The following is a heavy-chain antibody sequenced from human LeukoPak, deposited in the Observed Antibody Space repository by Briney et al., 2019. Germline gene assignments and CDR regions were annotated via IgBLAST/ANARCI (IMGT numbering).Heavy chain of an antibody. V-gene: IGHV4-59*08. CDR1: GGTISSYF. J-gene: IGHJ4*02. Sequence: PSETLSLTCTVSGGTISSYFWTWIRQPPGKGLEWMGYIYYSGTTNYNPSLKSRASMSVDTSKNQFSLKLSSVTAADTAVYYCARGTYGDYWGQGTLVTVSS. CDR3: ARGTYGDY. D-gene: IGHD3-10*01. CDR2: IYYSGTT.